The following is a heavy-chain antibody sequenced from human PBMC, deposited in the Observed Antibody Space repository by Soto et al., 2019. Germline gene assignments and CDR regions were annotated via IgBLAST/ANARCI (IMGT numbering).Heavy chain of an antibody. CDR1: GFSFSTYS. Sequence: GGSLRLSCAASGFSFSTYSMNWVRQAPGKGLEWVSYITSSSGTIYYADSLKGRFTISRDNAKNSLYLQMNSLRAEDTAVYYCARDRIAVAGTIDSWGQGTLVTVSS. J-gene: IGHJ4*02. CDR3: ARDRIAVAGTIDS. V-gene: IGHV3-48*01. D-gene: IGHD6-19*01. CDR2: ITSSSGTI.